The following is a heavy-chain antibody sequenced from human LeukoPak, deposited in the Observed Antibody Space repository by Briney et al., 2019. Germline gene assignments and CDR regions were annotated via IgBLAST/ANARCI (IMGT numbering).Heavy chain of an antibody. CDR3: ARVFCSGGSCYHTPYLDS. J-gene: IGHJ4*02. CDR1: GYSFTSYY. V-gene: IGHV1-46*01. D-gene: IGHD2-15*01. CDR2: ISSSSGST. Sequence: ASVEVSCEASGYSFTSYYMHWVRQAPGQGLEWMGIISSSSGSTTYAQKFQGRVSMTRDTSTSTVYMELSSLRSEDTAVYYCARVFCSGGSCYHTPYLDSWGQGTPVTVSS.